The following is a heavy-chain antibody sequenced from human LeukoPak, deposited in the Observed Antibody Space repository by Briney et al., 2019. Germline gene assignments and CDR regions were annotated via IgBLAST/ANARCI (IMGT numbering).Heavy chain of an antibody. CDR2: ISPSGGST. J-gene: IGHJ4*02. CDR1: GYTFTSYY. V-gene: IGHV1-46*01. Sequence: ASVKVSCKASGYTFTSYYMHWVRQAPGQGLEWMGIISPSGGSTSYAQKFQGRVTMTRDMSTSTVYMELSSLRSDDTAVYYCARDEAYYFDYWGQGTLVTVSS. CDR3: ARDEAYYFDY.